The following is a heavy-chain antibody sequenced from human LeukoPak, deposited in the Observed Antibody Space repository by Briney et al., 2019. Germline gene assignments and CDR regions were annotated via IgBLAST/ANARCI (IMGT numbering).Heavy chain of an antibody. D-gene: IGHD1-26*01. V-gene: IGHV3-48*04. CDR2: ISSSSTI. Sequence: GGSLRLSCAASGFTFSSYSMNWVRQAPGKGLEWVSYISSSSTIYYADSVKGRFTISRDNAKNSLYLQMNSLRAEDTAVYYCARSQGSPDYWGQGTLVTVSS. CDR3: ARSQGSPDY. CDR1: GFTFSSYS. J-gene: IGHJ4*02.